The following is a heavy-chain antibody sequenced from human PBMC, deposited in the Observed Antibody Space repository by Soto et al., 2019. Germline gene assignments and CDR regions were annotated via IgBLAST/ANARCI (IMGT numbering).Heavy chain of an antibody. D-gene: IGHD5-18*01. CDR3: ARGAVDTAMDRNQIYYYYYGMDV. Sequence: SETLSLTCAVYGGSFSGYYWSWIRQPPGKGLEWIGEINHSGSTNYNPSLKSRVTISVDTSKNQFSLKLSSVTAADTAVYYCARGAVDTAMDRNQIYYYYYGMDVWGQGTTVTVSS. CDR1: GGSFSGYY. V-gene: IGHV4-34*01. J-gene: IGHJ6*02. CDR2: INHSGST.